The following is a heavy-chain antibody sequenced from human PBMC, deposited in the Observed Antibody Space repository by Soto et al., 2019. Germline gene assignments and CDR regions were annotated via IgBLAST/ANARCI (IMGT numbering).Heavy chain of an antibody. CDR3: AADGGGSGYFDY. CDR1: GFTFTSSA. Sequence: SVKVSCKASGFTFTSSAVQWVRQARGQRLEWIGWIVVGSGNTNYAQKFQERVTITSDMSTSTAYMELSSLRSEDTAVYYCAADGGGSGYFDYWGQGTLVTVSS. CDR2: IVVGSGNT. V-gene: IGHV1-58*01. D-gene: IGHD3-22*01. J-gene: IGHJ4*02.